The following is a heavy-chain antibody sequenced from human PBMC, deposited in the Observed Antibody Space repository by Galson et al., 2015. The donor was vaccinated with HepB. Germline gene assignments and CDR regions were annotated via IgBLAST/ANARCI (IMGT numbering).Heavy chain of an antibody. J-gene: IGHJ4*02. CDR2: IKSKTDGGTT. CDR3: VVTTAMVKY. CDR1: GFTFSSYS. D-gene: IGHD5-18*01. V-gene: IGHV3-15*01. Sequence: SLRLSCAASGFTFSSYSMNWVRQAPGKGLEWVGRIKSKTDGGTTDYAAPVKGRFTISRDDSKNTLYLQMNSLKTEDTAVYYCVVTTAMVKYWGQGTLVTVSS.